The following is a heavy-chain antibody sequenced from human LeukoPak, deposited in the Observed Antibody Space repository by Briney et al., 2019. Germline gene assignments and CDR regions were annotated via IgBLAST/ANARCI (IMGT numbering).Heavy chain of an antibody. Sequence: SQTLSLTCAISGDSVSSNSASWNWIRQSPSRGLEWLGRTYYRSRWYNDYAVSVKTRITINPDTSKNLFSLHLKSVTPEDTAVYYCVRGEELLGSWVAFDHWGQGTLVTVSS. J-gene: IGHJ4*02. CDR1: GDSVSSNSAS. D-gene: IGHD2-21*01. CDR3: VRGEELLGSWVAFDH. V-gene: IGHV6-1*01. CDR2: TYYRSRWYN.